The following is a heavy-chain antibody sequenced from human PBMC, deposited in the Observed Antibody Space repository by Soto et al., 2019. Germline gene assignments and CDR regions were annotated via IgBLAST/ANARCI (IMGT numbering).Heavy chain of an antibody. CDR3: ARARRIAARTPGWFDP. V-gene: IGHV1-46*01. CDR2: INPSGGST. J-gene: IGHJ5*02. Sequence: ASVKVSCKASGYTFTSYYMHWVRQAPGQGLEWMGIINPSGGSTSYAQKFQGRVTMTRDTSTSTVYMELSSLRSEDTAVYYCARARRIAARTPGWFDPWGQGTLVTVSS. D-gene: IGHD6-6*01. CDR1: GYTFTSYY.